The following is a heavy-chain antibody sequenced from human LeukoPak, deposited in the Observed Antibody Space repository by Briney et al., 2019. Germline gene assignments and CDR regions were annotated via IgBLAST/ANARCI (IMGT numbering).Heavy chain of an antibody. Sequence: SETLSLTCTVSGGSISSGSYYWRWIRQPAGKGLEWIGRIYTSGSTHYNPSLKSRVTISVDTSKNQFSLKLSSVTAADTAVYYCARLPKYYDYVWGSYRYYFDYWGQGTLVTVSS. CDR3: ARLPKYYDYVWGSYRYYFDY. CDR2: IYTSGST. CDR1: GGSISSGSYY. J-gene: IGHJ4*02. V-gene: IGHV4-61*02. D-gene: IGHD3-16*02.